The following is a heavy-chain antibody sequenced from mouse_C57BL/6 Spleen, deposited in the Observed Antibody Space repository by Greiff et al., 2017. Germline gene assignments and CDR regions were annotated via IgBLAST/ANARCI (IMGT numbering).Heavy chain of an antibody. D-gene: IGHD2-3*01. V-gene: IGHV1-42*01. Sequence: VQLQQSGPELVKPGASVKISCKASGYSFTGYYMNWVKQSPEKSLEWIGEINPSTGDPTYNQNFKAKATLTVDKSSSTAYMQPKSLTSEDSAVFYCARRLDGYYVAWFAYWGQGTLVTVSA. CDR2: INPSTGDP. J-gene: IGHJ3*01. CDR3: ARRLDGYYVAWFAY. CDR1: GYSFTGYY.